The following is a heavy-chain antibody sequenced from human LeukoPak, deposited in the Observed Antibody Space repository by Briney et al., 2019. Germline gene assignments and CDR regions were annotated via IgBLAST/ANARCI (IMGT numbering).Heavy chain of an antibody. D-gene: IGHD3-22*01. J-gene: IGHJ4*02. CDR2: IYYSGST. Sequence: SETLSLTCTVSGGSISSHYWSWIRQPPGKGLEWIGYIYYSGSTNYNPSLKSRVTISVDTSKNQFSLKLSSVTAADTAVYYCARVRGHYDSSGYYYDFDYWGQGTLVTVSS. V-gene: IGHV4-59*11. CDR3: ARVRGHYDSSGYYYDFDY. CDR1: GGSISSHY.